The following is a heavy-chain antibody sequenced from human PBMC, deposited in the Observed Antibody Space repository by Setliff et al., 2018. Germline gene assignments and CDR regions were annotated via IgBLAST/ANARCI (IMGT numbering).Heavy chain of an antibody. V-gene: IGHV4-39*07. D-gene: IGHD3-3*01. J-gene: IGHJ4*02. CDR3: ARRETFYNFWSGYYDY. CDR1: GGSISSSSYY. Sequence: SETLSLTCTVSGGSISSSSYYWGWIRQPPGKGLEWIGSIYYSGSTYYNPSLKSRVTISVDTSKNQFSLKLSSVTAADTAVYYCARRETFYNFWSGYYDYWGQGTLVTVSS. CDR2: IYYSGST.